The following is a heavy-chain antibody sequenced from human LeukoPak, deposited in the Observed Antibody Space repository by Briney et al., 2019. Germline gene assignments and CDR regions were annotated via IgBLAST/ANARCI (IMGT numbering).Heavy chain of an antibody. CDR3: ARAWMTAYFLRFDY. J-gene: IGHJ4*02. Sequence: ASVKVSCTASGGTFSSYAISWVRQAPGQGLEWMGGIIPIFGTANYAQKFQGRVTITADESTSTAYMELSSLRSEDTAVYYCARAWMTAYFLRFDYWGQGTLVTVSS. D-gene: IGHD2/OR15-2a*01. CDR1: GGTFSSYA. CDR2: IIPIFGTA. V-gene: IGHV1-69*13.